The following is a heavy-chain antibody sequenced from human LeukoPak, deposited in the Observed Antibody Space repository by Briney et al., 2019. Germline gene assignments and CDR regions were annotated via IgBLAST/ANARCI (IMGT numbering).Heavy chain of an antibody. CDR3: ASGYSYGCFDF. Sequence: PGGSLRLSCAASGFNLGTYWMSWVRQAPGKGLEWVSVIYSGGSTYYADSVKGRFTISRDNSKNTLYLQMNSLRADDTAVYYCASGYSYGCFDFWGQGTLVTVSS. D-gene: IGHD5-18*01. J-gene: IGHJ4*02. CDR1: GFNLGTYW. V-gene: IGHV3-53*01. CDR2: IYSGGST.